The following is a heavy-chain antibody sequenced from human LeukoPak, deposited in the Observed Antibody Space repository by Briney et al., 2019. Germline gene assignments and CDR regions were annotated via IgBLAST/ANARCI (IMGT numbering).Heavy chain of an antibody. CDR2: ISSSSSDR. J-gene: IGHJ6*03. Sequence: GGSLRLSCAASGFTFSTYSMNWVRQAPGKGLEWVSFISSSSSDRYYADSVKGRFTISRDNAKNSLYLQMNSLRAEDTAVYYCATDSWGGVRGVKVYYYYMDVWGKGTTVTVSS. V-gene: IGHV3-21*06. D-gene: IGHD3-10*01. CDR1: GFTFSTYS. CDR3: ATDSWGGVRGVKVYYYYMDV.